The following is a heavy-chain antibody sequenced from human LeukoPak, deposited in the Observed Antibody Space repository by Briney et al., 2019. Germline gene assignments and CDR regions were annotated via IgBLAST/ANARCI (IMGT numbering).Heavy chain of an antibody. J-gene: IGHJ4*02. Sequence: ASVKVSCKASGYTFTNYYMHWVRQAPGQGLEWLGLITPSGGSTWYAQKFQGRVTMTRNTSISTAYMELSSLRSEDTAVYYCARGAVAAAGTQWGYWGQGTLVTVSS. CDR1: GYTFTNYY. D-gene: IGHD6-13*01. CDR2: ITPSGGST. CDR3: ARGAVAAAGTQWGY. V-gene: IGHV1-46*01.